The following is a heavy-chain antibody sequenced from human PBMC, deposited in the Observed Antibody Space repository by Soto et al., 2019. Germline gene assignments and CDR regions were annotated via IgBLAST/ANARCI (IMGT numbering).Heavy chain of an antibody. Sequence: EVQLSGSGGGLVQPGGSLRLSCAASGFTFSSYAMSWVRQAPGKGLEWVSAISGSSTSTYYADSVKGRFTISRDNSKNTLYLQINSLRAEDTAVYDCAKDPSSGFAMENYFDYWGQGTLVTVSS. V-gene: IGHV3-23*01. J-gene: IGHJ4*02. D-gene: IGHD3-10*01. CDR1: GFTFSSYA. CDR2: ISGSSTST. CDR3: AKDPSSGFAMENYFDY.